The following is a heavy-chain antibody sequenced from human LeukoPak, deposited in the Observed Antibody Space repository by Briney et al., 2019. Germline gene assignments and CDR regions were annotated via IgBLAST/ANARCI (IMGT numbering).Heavy chain of an antibody. V-gene: IGHV3-48*02. D-gene: IGHD6-13*01. CDR3: ARDKGGSSSWPPTPPDY. Sequence: PGGSLRLSCAASGFTFSSYSMNWVRQAPGKGLEWVSYISSSSSTIYYADSVKGRFTISRGNAKNSLYLQMNSLRDEDTAVYYCARDKGGSSSWPPTPPDYWGQGTLVTVSS. J-gene: IGHJ4*02. CDR1: GFTFSSYS. CDR2: ISSSSSTI.